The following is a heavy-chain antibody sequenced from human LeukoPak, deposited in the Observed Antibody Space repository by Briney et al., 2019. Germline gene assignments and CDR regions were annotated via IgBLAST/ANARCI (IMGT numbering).Heavy chain of an antibody. CDR1: GYTFTSYG. CDR3: ARDYSNYFHAFDI. Sequence: VASVKVSCKASGYTFTSYGINWVRQAPGQGLEWMGWISAYNGNTNYAQKLQGRVTMTTDTSTSTAYMELRSLRSDDTAVYYCARDYSNYFHAFDIWGQGTMVTVSS. J-gene: IGHJ3*02. CDR2: ISAYNGNT. V-gene: IGHV1-18*01. D-gene: IGHD4-11*01.